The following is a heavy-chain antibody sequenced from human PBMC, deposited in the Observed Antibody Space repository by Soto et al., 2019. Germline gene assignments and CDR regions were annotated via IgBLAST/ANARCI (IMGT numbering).Heavy chain of an antibody. Sequence: PGGSLRLSCAASGFTFSSYGMHWVRQAPGKGLEWVAVISYDGSNKYYADSVKGRFTISRDNSKNTLYLQMNSLRAEDTAVYYCAGTTSHYWYYMDVWGKGTTVTVSS. D-gene: IGHD1-7*01. CDR2: ISYDGSNK. CDR1: GFTFSSYG. CDR3: AGTTSHYWYYMDV. V-gene: IGHV3-30*03. J-gene: IGHJ6*03.